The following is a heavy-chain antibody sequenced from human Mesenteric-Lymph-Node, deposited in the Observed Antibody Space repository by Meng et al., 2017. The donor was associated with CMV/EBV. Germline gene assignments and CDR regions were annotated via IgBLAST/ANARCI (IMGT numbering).Heavy chain of an antibody. CDR3: ARDKWGSGAKYYDY. D-gene: IGHD7-27*01. CDR1: GFTFSSYA. Sequence: GESLKISCAASGFTFSSYAMSWVRQAPGKGLEWVSSISSSSTIYYADSVKGRFTISRDNAKNSLYLQMNSLRAEDTAVYYCARDKWGSGAKYYDYWGQGTLVTVSS. CDR2: ISSSSTI. V-gene: IGHV3-69-1*01. J-gene: IGHJ4*02.